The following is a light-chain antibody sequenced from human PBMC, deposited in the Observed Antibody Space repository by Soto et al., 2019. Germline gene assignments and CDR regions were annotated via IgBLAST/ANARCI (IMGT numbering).Light chain of an antibody. V-gene: IGLV1-40*01. CDR2: GNS. J-gene: IGLJ1*01. CDR3: QSYDSSLSGYV. Sequence: PVLTQPPSVSGAPGQRVTISCTGSSSNIGAGYDVHWYQQLPGTAPKLLIYGNSNRPSGVPDRFSGSKSGTSASLAITGLQAEDEADYYCQSYDSSLSGYVFGTGTKVTVL. CDR1: SSNIGAGYD.